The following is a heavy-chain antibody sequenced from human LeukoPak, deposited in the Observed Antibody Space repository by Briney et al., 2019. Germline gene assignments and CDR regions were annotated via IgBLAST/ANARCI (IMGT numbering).Heavy chain of an antibody. CDR3: ALGRSMDYFDY. Sequence: SETLSLTCTVSGGSISSYYWNWIRQPAGKGLEWIGHIYTSGSTNYNPSLKSRVTMSADTSKNLFSLKLSSVAAADTAVYYCALGRSMDYFDYWGQGTLVTVSS. J-gene: IGHJ4*02. D-gene: IGHD2/OR15-2a*01. CDR1: GGSISSYY. V-gene: IGHV4-4*07. CDR2: IYTSGST.